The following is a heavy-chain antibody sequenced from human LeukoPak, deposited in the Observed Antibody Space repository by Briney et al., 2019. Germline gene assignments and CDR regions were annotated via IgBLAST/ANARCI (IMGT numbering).Heavy chain of an antibody. V-gene: IGHV4-31*03. Sequence: SETLSLTCTVSGGSISSGGYYWSWIRQHPGKGLEWIGYIYYTGSTYYNPSLKSRASISVDTSKNQFSLKLSSVTAADTAVYYCASHCSGGTCYRYYFDNWGQGTLVTVSS. J-gene: IGHJ4*02. CDR2: IYYTGST. CDR1: GGSISSGGYY. CDR3: ASHCSGGTCYRYYFDN. D-gene: IGHD2-15*01.